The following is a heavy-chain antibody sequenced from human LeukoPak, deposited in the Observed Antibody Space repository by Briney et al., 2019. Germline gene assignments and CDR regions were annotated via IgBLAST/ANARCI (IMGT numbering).Heavy chain of an antibody. CDR3: AREFQWSYYYYYYMDV. D-gene: IGHD2-15*01. V-gene: IGHV4-38-2*02. CDR1: TYSISSAYY. J-gene: IGHJ6*03. Sequence: RSSETLSLTCSVSTYSISSAYYWGWIRQPPGQGLEWIGEINHSGSTNYNPSLKSRVTISVDTSKNQFSPKLSSVTAADTAVYYCAREFQWSYYYYYYMDVWGKGTTVTVSS. CDR2: INHSGST.